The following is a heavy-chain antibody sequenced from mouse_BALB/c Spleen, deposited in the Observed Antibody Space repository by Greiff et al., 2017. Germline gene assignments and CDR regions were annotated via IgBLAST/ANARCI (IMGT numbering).Heavy chain of an antibody. V-gene: IGHV2-9*02. D-gene: IGHD2-1*01. CDR3: ARADGNYVGYAMDY. CDR2: IWAGGST. CDR1: GFSLTSYG. J-gene: IGHJ4*01. Sequence: VKLVESGPGLVAPSQSLSITCTVSGFSLTSYGVHWVRQPPGKGLEWLGVIWAGGSTNYNSALMSRLSISKDNSKSQVFLKMNSLQTDDTAMYYCARADGNYVGYAMDYWGQGTSVTVSS.